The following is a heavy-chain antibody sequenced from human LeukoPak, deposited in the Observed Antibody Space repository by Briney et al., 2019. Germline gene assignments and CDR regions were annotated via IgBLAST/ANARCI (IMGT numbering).Heavy chain of an antibody. J-gene: IGHJ4*02. CDR1: GFTFSSYA. Sequence: GGSLRLSCAASGFTFSSYAMSWVRQAPGKGLEWVGFIRSEAYGGTPEYAASVKGRFTISRDDFKSIAYLQMNSLKTEDTAVYYCTRDRTPYYWGQGTLVTVSS. CDR3: TRDRTPYY. CDR2: IRSEAYGGTP. V-gene: IGHV3-49*04.